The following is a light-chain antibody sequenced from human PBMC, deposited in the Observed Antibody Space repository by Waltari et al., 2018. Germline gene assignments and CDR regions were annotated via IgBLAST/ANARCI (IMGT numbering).Light chain of an antibody. CDR3: QQYGTTSPT. CDR1: QSVSGDS. J-gene: IGKJ1*01. CDR2: GAS. V-gene: IGKV3-20*01. Sequence: EIVLTQSPDSLSLSPGERATLSCRASQSVSGDSLAWYQHKPGQAPRLLIYGASSRATGIPDRFSGSGSGTDFTLTISRLEPEDFAVYCCQQYGTTSPTFGLGTKVEIK.